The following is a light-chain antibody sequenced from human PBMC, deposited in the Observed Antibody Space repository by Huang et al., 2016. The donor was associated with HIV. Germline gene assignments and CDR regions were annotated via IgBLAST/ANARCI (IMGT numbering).Light chain of an antibody. J-gene: IGKJ4*01. Sequence: EIVLTQSPATLSLSPGERATLSCRASQSVSRYLAWYQQKPGQAPRLLIYEASNRATGIPARFSGGGCGTDFTLTISSLETEDSAVYYCQQQSNWPPLTFGGGTKVEIK. CDR3: QQQSNWPPLT. CDR2: EAS. CDR1: QSVSRY. V-gene: IGKV3-11*01.